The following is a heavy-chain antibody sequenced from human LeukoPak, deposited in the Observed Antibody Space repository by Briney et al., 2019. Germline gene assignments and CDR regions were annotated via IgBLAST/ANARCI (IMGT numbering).Heavy chain of an antibody. J-gene: IGHJ4*02. V-gene: IGHV3-48*03. CDR2: ISTSGSTI. CDR1: GFTFSSYE. D-gene: IGHD6-13*01. CDR3: ASKYSSSWDGDY. Sequence: PGGSLRLSCAASGFTFSSYEMNGVRQAPGKGLEWVSYISTSGSTIYYADSVKGRFTISRDNAKKSLYLQMNSLRAEDTAVYYCASKYSSSWDGDYWGQGTLVTVSS.